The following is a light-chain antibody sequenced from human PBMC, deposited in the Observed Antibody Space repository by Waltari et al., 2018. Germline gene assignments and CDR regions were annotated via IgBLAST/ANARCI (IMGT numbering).Light chain of an antibody. J-gene: IGKJ2*01. CDR2: GAS. Sequence: DIQMKQSPSSLSASVGDSVTINCRASQDISTYLAWYHQKPGKDPKLLLYGASKFDIGVPAMFSGSRSRTEYTLTIISLQPEYFPTYHCQQYYTTPLYTFRHKTKLEIK. CDR3: QQYYTTPLYT. V-gene: IGKV1-NL1*01. CDR1: QDISTY.